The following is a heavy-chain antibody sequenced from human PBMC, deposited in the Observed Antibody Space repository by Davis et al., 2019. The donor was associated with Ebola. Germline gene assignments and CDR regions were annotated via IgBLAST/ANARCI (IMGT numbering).Heavy chain of an antibody. Sequence: ASVTVSCKASGYTFTDYYMHWVRQAPGQGLEWMGWINPNSGGTKYAQKFQGRVTMTRDTSINTAYMEVSRLRSDDTALYYCAGQLTDNWLDPWGQGTLVTVSS. CDR1: GYTFTDYY. V-gene: IGHV1-2*02. D-gene: IGHD6-13*01. CDR3: AGQLTDNWLDP. J-gene: IGHJ5*02. CDR2: INPNSGGT.